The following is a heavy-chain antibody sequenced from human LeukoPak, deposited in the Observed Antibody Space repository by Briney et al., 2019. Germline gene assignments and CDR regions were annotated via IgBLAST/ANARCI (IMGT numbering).Heavy chain of an antibody. CDR2: FDPEDGET. D-gene: IGHD3-22*01. J-gene: IGHJ1*01. CDR1: GYTLTELS. V-gene: IGHV1-24*01. Sequence: GASVKVSCKVSGYTLTELSMHWVRQAPGKGLEWMGGFDPEDGETIYAQKFQGRVTMTEDTSTDTAYMELSSLRSDDTAVYYCARGIYDSSDFEYFQDWGQGTLVTVSS. CDR3: ARGIYDSSDFEYFQD.